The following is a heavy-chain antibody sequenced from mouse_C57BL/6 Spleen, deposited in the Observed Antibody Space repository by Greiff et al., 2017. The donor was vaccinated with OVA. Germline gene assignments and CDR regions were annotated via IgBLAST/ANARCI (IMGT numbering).Heavy chain of an antibody. CDR1: GYTFTSYW. J-gene: IGHJ2*01. V-gene: IGHV1-7*01. Sequence: QVQLQQSGAELAKPGASVKLSCKASGYTFTSYWMHWVKQRPGQGLEWIGYINPSSGYTKYNQKFKDKATLTAYKSSSTAYMQLSSLTDEDSAVYYCARDYYGSSYYDYWGQGTTLTVSS. CDR2: INPSSGYT. CDR3: ARDYYGSSYYDY. D-gene: IGHD1-1*01.